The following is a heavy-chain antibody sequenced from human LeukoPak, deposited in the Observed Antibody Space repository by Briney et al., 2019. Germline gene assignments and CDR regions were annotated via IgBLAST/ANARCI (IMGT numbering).Heavy chain of an antibody. CDR2: IYHSGST. Sequence: SETLSLTCTVSGYSINSGYYWGWIRQPPGKGLEWIGSIYHSGSTYYNPSLKSRVTISVDTTKNQFSLKLSSVTAADTAVYYCARVLKGRAPFDYWGQGTLVTVSS. V-gene: IGHV4-38-2*02. CDR3: ARVLKGRAPFDY. CDR1: GYSINSGYY. J-gene: IGHJ4*02.